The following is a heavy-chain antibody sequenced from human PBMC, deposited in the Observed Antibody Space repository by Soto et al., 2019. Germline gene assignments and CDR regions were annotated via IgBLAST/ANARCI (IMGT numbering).Heavy chain of an antibody. CDR1: GGSISSTSYY. CDR2: IYYSGGT. CDR3: GRDPGYCSRGICYSARGWFDP. V-gene: IGHV4-61*01. Sequence: QVQLQESGPGLVKPSETLSLTCTVSGGSISSTSYYWNWIRQPPGKGLEWIGFIYYSGGTNYNPSLKSRGTISVDTSKDQFSLKLSSVTAADTAVYYCGRDPGYCSRGICYSARGWFDPWGQGTLVTVSS. J-gene: IGHJ5*02. D-gene: IGHD2-15*01.